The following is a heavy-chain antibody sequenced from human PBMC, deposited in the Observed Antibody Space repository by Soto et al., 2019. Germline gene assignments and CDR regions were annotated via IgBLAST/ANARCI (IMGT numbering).Heavy chain of an antibody. Sequence: QIQLVQSGAEVKKPGASVKVSCKASGYTFSSIGISWVRKAPGQVLECMGWISPYKGNTHYAQGLQGRVTMTTDTSTSTAYMEMRSLRSNDTAVYYCARDLDASGSDYTDYWGQGTLVTVSS. CDR1: GYTFSSIG. D-gene: IGHD3-10*01. CDR2: ISPYKGNT. V-gene: IGHV1-18*01. J-gene: IGHJ4*02. CDR3: ARDLDASGSDYTDY.